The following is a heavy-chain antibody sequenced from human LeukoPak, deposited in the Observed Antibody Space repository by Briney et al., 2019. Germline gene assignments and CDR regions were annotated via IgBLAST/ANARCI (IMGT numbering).Heavy chain of an antibody. CDR3: ARGYEGFDY. CDR1: GFTFGDYS. CDR2: IVSSSSSI. V-gene: IGHV3-21*06. Sequence: PGGSLRLSCAGSGFTFGDYSMNWVRQAHGKGLEWVSSIVSSSSSIYYADSVKGRFTISRDNAQNSLYLQMNSLRVEDTAIYYCARGYEGFDYWGQGTLVTVSS. J-gene: IGHJ4*02. D-gene: IGHD1-1*01.